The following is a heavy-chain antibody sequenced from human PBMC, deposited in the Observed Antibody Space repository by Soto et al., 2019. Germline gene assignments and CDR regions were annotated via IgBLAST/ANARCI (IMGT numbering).Heavy chain of an antibody. CDR1: GGSFSGYY. CDR2: INHSGST. J-gene: IGHJ4*02. D-gene: IGHD4-17*01. Sequence: PSETLSLTCAVYGGSFSGYYWSWIRQPPGKGLEWIGEINHSGSTNYNPSLKSRVTISVDTSKNQFSLKLSSVTAADTAVYYCARGRYGGNSFWGQGTLVTVSS. V-gene: IGHV4-34*01. CDR3: ARGRYGGNSF.